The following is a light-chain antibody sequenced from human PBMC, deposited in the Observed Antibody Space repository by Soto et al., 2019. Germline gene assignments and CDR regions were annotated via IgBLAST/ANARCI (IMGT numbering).Light chain of an antibody. Sequence: QSVLTQPPSVSAAPGQRVTISCSGGSSNIENNYVSWYQKLPETAPKLLIRDDNQRPSGIPDRFSGSKSGASATLDITGLQTGDEADYYCGTWDSVMTGVVFGGGTKVTVL. J-gene: IGLJ2*01. CDR1: SSNIENNY. CDR3: GTWDSVMTGVV. CDR2: DDN. V-gene: IGLV1-51*01.